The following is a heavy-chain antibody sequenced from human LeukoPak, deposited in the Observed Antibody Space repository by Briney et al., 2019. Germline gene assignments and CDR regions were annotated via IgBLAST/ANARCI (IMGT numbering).Heavy chain of an antibody. D-gene: IGHD3-10*01. CDR1: GYTFTAHY. CDR3: ARGRGTTMVRGVITNYFDL. V-gene: IGHV1-2*02. J-gene: IGHJ2*01. CDR2: IAPNSGGT. Sequence: ASVKVSCKASGYTFTAHYIHWVRQAPGQGLEWMGWIAPNSGGTNYAQKFLGSVTMTGDTSINTAFMELSRLRSDDTAIYYCARGRGTTMVRGVITNYFDLWGRGSLVTVSS.